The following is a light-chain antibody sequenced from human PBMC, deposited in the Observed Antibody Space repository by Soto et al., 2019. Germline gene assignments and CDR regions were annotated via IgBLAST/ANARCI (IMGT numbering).Light chain of an antibody. V-gene: IGKV1-9*01. Sequence: IQLTQSPSFLSASVGDRVTITCLASQGISSYLAWYQQNPGKAPKLLLYAASTLQTGVPSRFSGSGPGTEVTRAISSLQTEDFATDYCQELDSYPNTFGQGTKRESK. CDR3: QELDSYPNT. CDR2: AAS. CDR1: QGISSY. J-gene: IGKJ2*01.